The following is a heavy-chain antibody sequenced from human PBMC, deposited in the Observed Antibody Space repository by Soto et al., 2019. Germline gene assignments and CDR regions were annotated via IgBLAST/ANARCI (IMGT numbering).Heavy chain of an antibody. CDR2: MNPNSGNK. J-gene: IGHJ4*02. CDR1: GYTFTSYD. D-gene: IGHD5-18*01. V-gene: IGHV1-8*01. Sequence: QVQLVQSGAEVKKPGASVKVSCKASGYTFTSYDINWVRKATGQGLEWMGWMNPNSGNKGYAQKFQGRVTMTRNTPISTASMDLSTQGSGDTAVYYFAREGGYSYGFDSWGQGTLVTVSS. CDR3: AREGGYSYGFDS.